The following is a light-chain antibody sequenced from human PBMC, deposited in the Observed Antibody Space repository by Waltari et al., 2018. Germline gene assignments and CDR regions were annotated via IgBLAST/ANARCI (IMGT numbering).Light chain of an antibody. CDR2: EVS. Sequence: SALNQPASVSGSPGQSITIPCPERMSDVADYSLLSWYQHHPGGAPKLLIYEVSKLPSGVSSRFSGSKSGKTASLTISGLQAEDEGDYYCCAFAGYCVYVFGSGTHVAVL. J-gene: IGLJ1*01. V-gene: IGLV2-23*02. CDR1: MSDVADYSL. CDR3: CAFAGYCVYV.